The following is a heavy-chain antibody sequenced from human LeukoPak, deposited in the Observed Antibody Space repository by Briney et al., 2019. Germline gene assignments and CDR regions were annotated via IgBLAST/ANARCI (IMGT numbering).Heavy chain of an antibody. J-gene: IGHJ4*02. CDR1: GYTFTSYA. Sequence: PVKVSCKASGYTFTSYAISWVRRAPGQGLEWMGGIIPIFGTANYAQKFQGRVTITADESTSTAYMELSSLRSEDTAVYYCARGSRGYYDYVWGSYRSNNDYFDYWGQGTLVTVSS. CDR3: ARGSRGYYDYVWGSYRSNNDYFDY. V-gene: IGHV1-69*13. D-gene: IGHD3-16*02. CDR2: IIPIFGTA.